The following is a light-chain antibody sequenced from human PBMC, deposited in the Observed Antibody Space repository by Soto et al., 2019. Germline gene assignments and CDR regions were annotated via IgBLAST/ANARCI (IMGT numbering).Light chain of an antibody. CDR2: DAS. J-gene: IGKJ5*01. CDR1: QSVSSY. V-gene: IGKV3-11*01. Sequence: EILLTQSPSYLALSAGERATLSCRASQSVSSYLAWYQQKPGQAPRLLIYDASNRATGIPARFSGSGSGTDFTLTISSLEPEDFEVYYCQQRSNWPITFGQGTRLEIK. CDR3: QQRSNWPIT.